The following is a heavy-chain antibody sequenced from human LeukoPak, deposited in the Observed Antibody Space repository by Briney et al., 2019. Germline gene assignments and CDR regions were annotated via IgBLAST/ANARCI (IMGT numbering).Heavy chain of an antibody. CDR1: GFTFISYA. V-gene: IGHV3-23*01. J-gene: IGHJ4*02. CDR2: ISGSGGST. D-gene: IGHD4-17*01. Sequence: GRSLSLSFAASGFTFISYAMSWVRPAPGKGLEWVSAISGSGGSTYYADSVKGRFTISRDNSKNTLYLQMNSLRAEDTAVYYCAKVADYAEYYWGQGTLVTVSS. CDR3: AKVADYAEYY.